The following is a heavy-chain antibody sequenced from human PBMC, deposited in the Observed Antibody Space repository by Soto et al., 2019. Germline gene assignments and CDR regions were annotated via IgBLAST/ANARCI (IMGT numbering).Heavy chain of an antibody. CDR3: AREVSKYSGYVFDY. CDR2: ISSSSSYI. V-gene: IGHV3-21*01. D-gene: IGHD5-12*01. CDR1: GFTFSSYS. Sequence: EVQLVESGGGLVKPGGSLRLSCAASGFTFSSYSMNWVRQAPGKGLEWVSSISSSSSYIYYADSVKGRFTISRDNAKNSLYLQMNSLRAEDTAVYYCAREVSKYSGYVFDYWGQGTLVTVSS. J-gene: IGHJ4*02.